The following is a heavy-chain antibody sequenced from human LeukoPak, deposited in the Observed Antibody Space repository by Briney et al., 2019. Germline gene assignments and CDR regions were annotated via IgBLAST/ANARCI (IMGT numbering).Heavy chain of an antibody. J-gene: IGHJ6*02. Sequence: KSGESLKISCKGSGYSFTSYWISWVRQMPGKGLEWMGRIDPSDSYTNYSPSSQGHVTISVDKSISTAYLQWSSLKASDTAMYYCARQGVTTGTYYYYGMDVWGQGTTVTVSS. D-gene: IGHD1-1*01. CDR2: IDPSDSYT. CDR3: ARQGVTTGTYYYYGMDV. V-gene: IGHV5-10-1*01. CDR1: GYSFTSYW.